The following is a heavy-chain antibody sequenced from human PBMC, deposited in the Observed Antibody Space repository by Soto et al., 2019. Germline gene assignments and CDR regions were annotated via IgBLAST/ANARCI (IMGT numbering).Heavy chain of an antibody. CDR2: ISGSSDFL. CDR3: ATSTWYAFDI. J-gene: IGHJ3*02. D-gene: IGHD6-13*01. Sequence: GWALRLSCPASGFTFSNSIINWVRQAPGQGLEWVSSISGSSDFLYYADSVKCRFTISRDTATNSLYLQMNSLRAEDTAVYYCATSTWYAFDIWGQGTMVTVSS. V-gene: IGHV3-21*01. CDR1: GFTFSNSI.